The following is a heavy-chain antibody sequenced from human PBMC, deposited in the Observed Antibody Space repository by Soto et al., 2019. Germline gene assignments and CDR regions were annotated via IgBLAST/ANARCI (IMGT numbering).Heavy chain of an antibody. CDR2: INPSGGST. D-gene: IGHD1-20*01. CDR1: GYTFTSHY. CDR3: ARGRANWNDNYYYYMDV. V-gene: IGHV1-46*03. Sequence: ASVKVSCKSSGYTFTSHYMHWVRQAPGQGLEWMGIINPSGGSTSYAQKFQGRVTMTRDTSTSTVYMELSSLRSEDTAVYYCARGRANWNDNYYYYMDVWGKGTTVTVSS. J-gene: IGHJ6*03.